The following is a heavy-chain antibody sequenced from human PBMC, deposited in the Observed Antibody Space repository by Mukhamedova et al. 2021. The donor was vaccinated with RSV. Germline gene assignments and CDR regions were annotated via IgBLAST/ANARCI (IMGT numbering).Heavy chain of an antibody. V-gene: IGHV7-4-1*02. Sequence: EWMGWINTNTGNPTYAQGFTGRFVFSLDTSVSTAYLQISSLKAEDTAVYYCARGSGSSGWDEFDYWGQGTLVTVSS. CDR2: INTNTGNP. J-gene: IGHJ4*02. D-gene: IGHD6-19*01. CDR3: ARGSGSSGWDEFDY.